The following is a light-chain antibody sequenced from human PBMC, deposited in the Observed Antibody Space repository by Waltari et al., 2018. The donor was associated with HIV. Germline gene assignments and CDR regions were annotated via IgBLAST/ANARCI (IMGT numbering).Light chain of an antibody. CDR3: STWDDSLIGPV. Sequence: QSVLTQPPSTSGTPGQRVTISCSGSISNIGNNYVYWYQHLPGTAPKLLIYNNNRRPSGLPDRFSGSKSDTSASLAISGLRSEDEADYYCSTWDDSLIGPVFGGGTKLTVL. J-gene: IGLJ2*01. V-gene: IGLV1-47*01. CDR2: NNN. CDR1: ISNIGNNY.